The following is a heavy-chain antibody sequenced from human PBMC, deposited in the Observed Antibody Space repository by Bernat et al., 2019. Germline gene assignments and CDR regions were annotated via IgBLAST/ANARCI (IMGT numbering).Heavy chain of an antibody. Sequence: QVQLVESGGGVVQPGRSLRLSCAASGFTFSSYGMHWVRQAPGKGLEWVAVIWYDGSNKYYADSVKGRFTISRDNSKNTLYLQMNSLRAEDTAVYYCARDLGWFRELLAAFDYWGHGTLVTVSS. CDR1: GFTFSSYG. J-gene: IGHJ4*01. CDR3: ARDLGWFRELLAAFDY. V-gene: IGHV3-33*01. D-gene: IGHD3-10*01. CDR2: IWYDGSNK.